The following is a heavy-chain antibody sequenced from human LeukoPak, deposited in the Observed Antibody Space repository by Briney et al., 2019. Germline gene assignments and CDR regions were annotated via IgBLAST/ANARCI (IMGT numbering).Heavy chain of an antibody. V-gene: IGHV1-2*02. Sequence: ASVKVSCKASGYTFTGYYMHLVRQAPGQGLEWMGWINPNSGGTNYAQKFQGRVTMTRDTSISTAYMELSRLRSDDTAVYYCARTLTTVTTILGYWGQGTLVTVSS. CDR3: ARTLTTVTTILGY. J-gene: IGHJ4*02. CDR1: GYTFTGYY. D-gene: IGHD4-17*01. CDR2: INPNSGGT.